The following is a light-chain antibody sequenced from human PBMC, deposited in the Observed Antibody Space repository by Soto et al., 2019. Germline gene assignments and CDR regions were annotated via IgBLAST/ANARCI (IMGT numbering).Light chain of an antibody. CDR3: QQVRNWPWP. CDR2: AGS. V-gene: IGKV3D-15*01. J-gene: IGKJ1*01. Sequence: EIGVTQSSGTLSVYPGDRVTLSCMASQSISINLAWYQHKPGQAPRLLIHAGSTRATGIPARISGSGSGTEFTLTISSLQSEDFAVYYCQQVRNWPWPFGQVTKVDVK. CDR1: QSISIN.